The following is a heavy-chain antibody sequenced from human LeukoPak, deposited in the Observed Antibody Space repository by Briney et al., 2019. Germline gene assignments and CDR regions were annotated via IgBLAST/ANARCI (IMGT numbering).Heavy chain of an antibody. CDR3: ARVVGSSGWYGAFDI. D-gene: IGHD6-19*01. J-gene: IGHJ3*02. CDR1: GFIVSSNY. CDR2: FYSGGST. Sequence: GGSLRLSCAASGFIVSSNYMSWVRQAPGKGLEWVSVFYSGGSTYYADSVKGRFTISRGNSKNTLYLQMNSLRAEDTAVYYCARVVGSSGWYGAFDIWGQGTMVTVSS. V-gene: IGHV3-53*01.